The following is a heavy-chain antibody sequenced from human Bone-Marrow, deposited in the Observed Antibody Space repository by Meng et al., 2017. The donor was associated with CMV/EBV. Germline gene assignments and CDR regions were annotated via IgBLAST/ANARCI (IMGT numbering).Heavy chain of an antibody. V-gene: IGHV1-8*02. CDR2: MNPNIGNT. J-gene: IGHJ5*02. Sequence: ASVKVFCKASGYTFTSYDINWVRQATGQGLEWMGWMNPNIGNTGYAQKFQGRVTMTRDTSISTAYMELSSLRSEDTAVYYCARMWSLDNSNVNWFDPWGQGTLVTVSS. D-gene: IGHD2/OR15-2a*01. CDR1: GYTFTSYD. CDR3: ARMWSLDNSNVNWFDP.